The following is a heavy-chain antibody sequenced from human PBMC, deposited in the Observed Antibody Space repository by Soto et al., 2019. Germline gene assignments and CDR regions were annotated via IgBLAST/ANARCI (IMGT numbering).Heavy chain of an antibody. J-gene: IGHJ4*02. Sequence: QVQLVESGGGVVQPGRSLRLSCVASGFSFSSYGMHWVRQAPGKGLEWVAVISYDGGNKYYADSVKGRFTISRDNSKNTLDLQMKSLRGEDTAVYYCAQGTDVVGAAYKFDYWGQGTLVTV. CDR3: AQGTDVVGAAYKFDY. D-gene: IGHD1-26*01. CDR2: ISYDGGNK. V-gene: IGHV3-30*18. CDR1: GFSFSSYG.